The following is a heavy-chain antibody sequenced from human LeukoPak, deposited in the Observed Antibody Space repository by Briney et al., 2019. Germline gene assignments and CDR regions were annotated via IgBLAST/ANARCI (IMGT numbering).Heavy chain of an antibody. J-gene: IGHJ4*02. CDR2: ISTYKGNT. CDR3: ARSPILYGSGSHN. D-gene: IGHD3-10*01. V-gene: IGHV1-18*01. Sequence: ASVKVSCKASGGTFSSYAISWVRQAPGQGLEWMGWISTYKGNTYFAQKLQGRITMTTDTSTSTAYLELTSLTSDDTAVYYCARSPILYGSGSHNWGQGTLVSVSS. CDR1: GGTFSSYA.